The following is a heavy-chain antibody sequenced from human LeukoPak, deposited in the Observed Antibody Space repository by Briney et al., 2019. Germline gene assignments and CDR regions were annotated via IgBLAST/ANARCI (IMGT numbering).Heavy chain of an antibody. CDR1: GFTFSDYY. CDR2: ISSSGSTI. Sequence: PGGSLRLSCAASGFTFSDYYMSWVRQAPGKGLEWVSYISSSGSTIYYADSVKGRFTISRDNAKNSLYLQMNSLRAEDTAVYYCARGTYYYDSSGYLPVYYFDYWGQGTLVTVSS. V-gene: IGHV3-11*01. J-gene: IGHJ4*02. CDR3: ARGTYYYDSSGYLPVYYFDY. D-gene: IGHD3-22*01.